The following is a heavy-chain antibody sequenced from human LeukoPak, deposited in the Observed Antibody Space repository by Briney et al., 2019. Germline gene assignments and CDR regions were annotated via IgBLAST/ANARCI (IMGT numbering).Heavy chain of an antibody. J-gene: IGHJ4*02. CDR3: ARVILDSSGTIDY. Sequence: GGSLRLSCAASGFTFSDYYMSWIRQAPGRGLEWVSYISSSGSTIYYADSVKGRFTISRDNAKNSLYLQMNSLRAEDTAVYYCARVILDSSGTIDYWGQGTLVTVSS. D-gene: IGHD3-22*01. V-gene: IGHV3-11*04. CDR2: ISSSGSTI. CDR1: GFTFSDYY.